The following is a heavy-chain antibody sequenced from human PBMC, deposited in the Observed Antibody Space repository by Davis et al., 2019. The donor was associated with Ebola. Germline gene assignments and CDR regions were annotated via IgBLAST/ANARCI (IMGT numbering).Heavy chain of an antibody. D-gene: IGHD2-21*01. J-gene: IGHJ5*02. CDR3: ARHIGLYILPRQFQRSFDP. Sequence: GGSLRLSCAASGFTFNNYDMHWVRQTTGKGLEWVSAITTGGDTYYLGSVKGRFTISRENAKNSLYLQMNSLRAGDTAVYYCARHIGLYILPRQFQRSFDPWGQGTLVTVSS. CDR2: ITTGGDT. CDR1: GFTFNNYD. V-gene: IGHV3-13*01.